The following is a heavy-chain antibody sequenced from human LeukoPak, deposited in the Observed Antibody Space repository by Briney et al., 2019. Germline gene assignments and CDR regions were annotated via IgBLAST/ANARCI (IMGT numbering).Heavy chain of an antibody. CDR2: IYYSGST. CDR3: ATTTTGASYLGLYSSSSIFFDY. Sequence: SETLSLTCTVSGGSTSSSSYYWGWIRQPPGKGLEWIGSIYYSGSTYYNPSLKSRVTISVDTSKNQFSLKLSSVTAADTAVYYCATTTTGASYLGLYSSSSIFFDYWGQGTLVTVSS. CDR1: GGSTSSSSYY. J-gene: IGHJ4*02. D-gene: IGHD6-6*01. V-gene: IGHV4-39*01.